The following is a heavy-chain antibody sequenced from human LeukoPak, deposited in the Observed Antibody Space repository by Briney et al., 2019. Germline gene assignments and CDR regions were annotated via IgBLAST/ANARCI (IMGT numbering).Heavy chain of an antibody. J-gene: IGHJ3*02. Sequence: SETLSLTCAVYSGSPSTFYWSWIRQPPEKGREWIGEIHQSGSTNYKPPLKTRVTISVDTSKKQFSLKLSSVTAADTAVYYCARGPLRPLHSFDIWGQGTMVTVSS. CDR3: ARGPLRPLHSFDI. CDR2: IHQSGST. D-gene: IGHD3-16*01. CDR1: SGSPSTFY. V-gene: IGHV4-34*01.